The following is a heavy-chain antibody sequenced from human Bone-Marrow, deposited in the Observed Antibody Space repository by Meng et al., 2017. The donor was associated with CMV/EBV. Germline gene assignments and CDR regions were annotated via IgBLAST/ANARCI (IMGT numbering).Heavy chain of an antibody. V-gene: IGHV3-13*01. J-gene: IGHJ4*02. CDR1: GFTFSMYD. D-gene: IGHD2-2*01. Sequence: GESLKIFCSASGFTFSMYDMHWVRQVPGKGLEWVSSLGTLGDAYCPDSVCGRFTISRENANNTLFLQMNSLRVGDKAVYYCLRGLQAYCNRTSCPLDCWGQGTLVTVSS. CDR2: LGTLGDA. CDR3: LRGLQAYCNRTSCPLDC.